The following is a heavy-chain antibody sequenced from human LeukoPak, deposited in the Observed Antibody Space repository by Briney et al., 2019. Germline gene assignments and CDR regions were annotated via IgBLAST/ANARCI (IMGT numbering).Heavy chain of an antibody. CDR3: ARSGGSSWYYMDV. J-gene: IGHJ6*03. Sequence: SETLSLTCTVSGDSISSAYWGWIRQSAGKGLEWIGRIYTSGSTNYNPSLKSRVTMSVDTSKNQFSLKLSSVTAADTAVYYCARSGGSSWYYMDVWGKGTTVTISS. D-gene: IGHD6-13*01. V-gene: IGHV4-4*07. CDR1: GDSISSAY. CDR2: IYTSGST.